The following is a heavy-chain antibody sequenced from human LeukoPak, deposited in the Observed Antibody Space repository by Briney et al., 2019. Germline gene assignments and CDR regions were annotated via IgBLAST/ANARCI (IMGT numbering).Heavy chain of an antibody. D-gene: IGHD3-22*01. CDR2: ISGSSIYI. J-gene: IGHJ4*02. V-gene: IGHV3-21*01. CDR1: GFTFSTYS. Sequence: GGSLRLSCAASGFTFSTYSMNWVRQAPGKGLEWVSSISGSSIYIYYADSVKGRFTISRDNAKNSLYLQMNSLRAEDTAVYYCARDPSHFDSSGYYSYYWGQGTLVTVSS. CDR3: ARDPSHFDSSGYYSYY.